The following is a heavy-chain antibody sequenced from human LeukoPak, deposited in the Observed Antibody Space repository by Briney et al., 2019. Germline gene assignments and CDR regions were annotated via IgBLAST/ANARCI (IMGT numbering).Heavy chain of an antibody. V-gene: IGHV3-21*01. CDR2: ISSSSSYI. Sequence: GGSLRLSCAASGFTFSSYNMNWVRQAPGTRLEWVSSISSSSSYIYYADSLKGRFTISRDNAQNSLYLRMNSLRAEDTAVYYCARGRDGSQSPIDYWGQGTLVTVSS. J-gene: IGHJ4*02. CDR1: GFTFSSYN. D-gene: IGHD5-24*01. CDR3: ARGRDGSQSPIDY.